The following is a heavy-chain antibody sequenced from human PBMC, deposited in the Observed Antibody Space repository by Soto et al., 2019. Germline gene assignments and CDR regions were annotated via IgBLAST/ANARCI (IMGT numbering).Heavy chain of an antibody. Sequence: SETLCLTCTVSGGSISSYYWSWIRQPPGKGLEWIGYIYYSGSTNYNPSLKSRVTISVDTSKNQFSLKLSSVTAADTAVYYSARAHVDQARNAFDPGCQGTLVTVSS. CDR3: ARAHVDQARNAFDP. CDR1: GGSISSYY. CDR2: IYYSGST. D-gene: IGHD2-2*01. J-gene: IGHJ5*01. V-gene: IGHV4-59*01.